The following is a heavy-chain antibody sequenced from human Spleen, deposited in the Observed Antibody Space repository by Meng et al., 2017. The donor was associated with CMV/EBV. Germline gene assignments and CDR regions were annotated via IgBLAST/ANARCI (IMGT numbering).Heavy chain of an antibody. Sequence: ASVKVSCKASGYTFTSSYVHWVRQAPGQGLEWMGLINPSGGGTRYAQKFQGRVTMTRDTSTSTVYMELSSLRSEDTAVYYCAREGGDSSGPDPRLYYYGMDVWGQGTTVTVSS. J-gene: IGHJ6*02. CDR2: INPSGGGT. D-gene: IGHD3-22*01. V-gene: IGHV1-46*01. CDR1: GYTFTSSY. CDR3: AREGGDSSGPDPRLYYYGMDV.